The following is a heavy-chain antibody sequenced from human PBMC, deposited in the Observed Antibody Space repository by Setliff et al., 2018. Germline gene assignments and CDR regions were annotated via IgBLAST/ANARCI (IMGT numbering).Heavy chain of an antibody. CDR3: ARGPPEFVVVPAAAKFDY. V-gene: IGHV1-18*01. CDR2: NSV. D-gene: IGHD2-2*01. J-gene: IGHJ4*02. CDR1: GYSFTNYG. Sequence: AASVKVSCKTSGYSFTNYGIHWVRQAPGQGLEWMGWNSVYAREFQGRVTMTIDTPTSTAYMELRSLRSDDTAVYYCARGPPEFVVVPAAAKFDYWGPGTLVTVSS.